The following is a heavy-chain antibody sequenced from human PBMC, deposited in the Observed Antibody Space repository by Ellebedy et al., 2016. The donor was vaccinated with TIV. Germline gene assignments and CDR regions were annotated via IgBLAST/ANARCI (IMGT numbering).Heavy chain of an antibody. Sequence: GESLKISCAASRFTFSSYAMSWVRQAPGKGLEWVSTISHTGSRTYYADSVEGRFTISRDNSKKTLYLQMNSLRAEETAIYYCAKGRGGGSDSSAPRYYFDYWGLGTLVTVSS. J-gene: IGHJ4*02. CDR3: AKGRGGGSDSSAPRYYFDY. D-gene: IGHD3-22*01. CDR2: ISHTGSRT. V-gene: IGHV3-23*01. CDR1: RFTFSSYA.